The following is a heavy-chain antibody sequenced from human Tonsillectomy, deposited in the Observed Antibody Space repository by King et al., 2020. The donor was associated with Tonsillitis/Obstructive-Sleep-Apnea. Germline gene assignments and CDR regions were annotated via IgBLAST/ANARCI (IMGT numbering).Heavy chain of an antibody. V-gene: IGHV3-66*01. D-gene: IGHD6-13*01. CDR2: IYSGGST. CDR1: GFTVSSNY. CDR3: ARDGPRSSWYLGFSY. J-gene: IGHJ4*02. Sequence: VQLVESGGGLVQPGGSLRLSCAASGFTVSSNYMSWVRQAPGKGLEWVSVIYSGGSTYYADSVKGRFTISRDNSKNTLYLQMNSLRAEDTAVYYCARDGPRSSWYLGFSYWGQGTLVTVSS.